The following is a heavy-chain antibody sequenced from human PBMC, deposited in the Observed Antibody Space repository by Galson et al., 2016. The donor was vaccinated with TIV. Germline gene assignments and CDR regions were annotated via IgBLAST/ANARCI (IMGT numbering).Heavy chain of an antibody. CDR3: TTWGRLVGDYDAY. CDR1: GFTFSNVW. D-gene: IGHD2-21*01. CDR2: IKNKIDGGTT. Sequence: SLRLSCAASGFTFSNVWMNWFRQAPGMGLEWVGRIKNKIDGGTTDYGAPVKGRFSISRDDSRNTVYLEMDNLKTEDTAVYYCTTWGRLVGDYDAYWGQGTLVTVSS. J-gene: IGHJ4*02. V-gene: IGHV3-15*01.